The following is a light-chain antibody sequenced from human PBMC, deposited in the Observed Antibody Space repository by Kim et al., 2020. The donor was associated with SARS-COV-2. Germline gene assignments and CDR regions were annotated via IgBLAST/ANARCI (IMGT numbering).Light chain of an antibody. CDR3: HQYSSSPDT. V-gene: IGKV3-20*01. CDR1: LRFSASY. CDR2: GTS. Sequence: LSPGGRPTPSRRTSLRFSASYLAWYQQKPAQAPSILIYGTSYRATGIPDRFSGSGSGTDFTLTISRLEPEDFAVYYCHQYSSSPDTFGQGTKLEI. J-gene: IGKJ2*01.